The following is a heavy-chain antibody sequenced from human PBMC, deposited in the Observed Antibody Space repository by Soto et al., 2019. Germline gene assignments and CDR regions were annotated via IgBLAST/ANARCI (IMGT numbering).Heavy chain of an antibody. CDR3: ARDNWYSEY. CDR1: GGSISNHY. D-gene: IGHD2-21*02. CDR2: IYYNGNT. J-gene: IGHJ4*02. Sequence: SETLSLTCTVSGGSISNHYWSWIRQPPGKGLEWIGYIYYNGNTNYNPSLKSRVTMSVDTSKNQISLKLSSVTAADTAAYYCARDNWYSEYWGQGTLVNVSS. V-gene: IGHV4-59*11.